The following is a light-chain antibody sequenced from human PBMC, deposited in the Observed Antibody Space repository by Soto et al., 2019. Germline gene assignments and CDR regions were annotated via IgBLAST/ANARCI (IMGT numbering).Light chain of an antibody. CDR1: SSDVGGYNY. CDR3: SSYTSSGTLL. CDR2: DVR. Sequence: QSALTQPASVSGSPGQSITISCTGTSSDVGGYNYVSWYQQHPGKASKLMISDVRNRPSGVSNRFSGSKSGNTASLTISGLQTEDEADYYCSSYTSSGTLLFGGGTKLTVL. V-gene: IGLV2-14*01. J-gene: IGLJ2*01.